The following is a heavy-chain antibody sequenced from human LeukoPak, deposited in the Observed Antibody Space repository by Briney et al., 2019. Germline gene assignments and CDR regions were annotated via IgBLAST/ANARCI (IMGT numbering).Heavy chain of an antibody. D-gene: IGHD3-10*01. CDR1: GFTFSAYA. Sequence: LPGGYLRLYCAASGFTFSAYAMSWVRQAPGKGLEWVSAISGSGGSTYYADSVKGRFTISRDNSKNTLYLQMNSLRAEDTAVYYCAKEMTSRGYFDYWGQGTLVTVSS. V-gene: IGHV3-23*01. J-gene: IGHJ4*02. CDR3: AKEMTSRGYFDY. CDR2: ISGSGGST.